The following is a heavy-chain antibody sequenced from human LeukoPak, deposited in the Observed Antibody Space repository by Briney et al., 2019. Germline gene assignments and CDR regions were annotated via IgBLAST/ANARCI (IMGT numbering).Heavy chain of an antibody. J-gene: IGHJ4*02. CDR2: ISYDGSKK. Sequence: GRSLRLSCAASGFTFNSYTMHWVRQAPGKGLEWVAVISYDGSKKYYADSVKGRFTISRDNSKNTLYLQMNSLRAEDTAVYYCAREGQWLAFDYWGQGTLVTVSS. V-gene: IGHV3-30-3*01. CDR1: GFTFNSYT. D-gene: IGHD6-19*01. CDR3: AREGQWLAFDY.